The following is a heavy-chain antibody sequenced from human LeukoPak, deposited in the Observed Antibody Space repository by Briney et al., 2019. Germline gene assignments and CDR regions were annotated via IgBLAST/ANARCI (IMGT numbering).Heavy chain of an antibody. D-gene: IGHD3-22*01. Sequence: GGSLRLSCAASGFTFRSYTMNWVRQAPGKGLEWVSFITSSSDYIYYADSVKGRFTISRDNAKNSLYLQMNSLRAEDTAVYYCARDAYSYGHGDDNSGYDYWGQGTLVTVSS. CDR1: GFTFRSYT. J-gene: IGHJ4*02. V-gene: IGHV3-21*01. CDR3: ARDAYSYGHGDDNSGYDY. CDR2: ITSSSDYI.